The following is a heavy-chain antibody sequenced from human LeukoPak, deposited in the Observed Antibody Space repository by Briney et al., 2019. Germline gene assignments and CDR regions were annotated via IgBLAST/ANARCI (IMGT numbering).Heavy chain of an antibody. J-gene: IGHJ4*02. V-gene: IGHV3-7*01. CDR3: ARDVYGSGVGAQKRATTNDYFDY. CDR1: GFTFSSYW. Sequence: GGSLRLSCAASGFTFSSYWMSWVRQAPGKGLEWVANIKQDGSEKYYVDSVKGRFTISRDNAKNSLYLQMNSLRAEDTAVYYCARDVYGSGVGAQKRATTNDYFDYWGQGTLVTVSS. CDR2: IKQDGSEK. D-gene: IGHD3-10*01.